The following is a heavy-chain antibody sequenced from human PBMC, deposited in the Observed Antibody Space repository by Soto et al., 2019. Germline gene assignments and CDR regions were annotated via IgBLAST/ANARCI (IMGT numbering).Heavy chain of an antibody. D-gene: IGHD6-13*01. Sequence: PSETLSLTCTVSGGSIISSSYYWGWIRQPPGKGLEWIGSIYSSGSTYYNPSLKSRVTISVDTSKNQFSLKLSSVTAADTAVYYCARDRGYSSSWYSSSGVHNWFDPWGQGTLVTVSS. CDR1: GGSIISSSYY. CDR3: ARDRGYSSSWYSSSGVHNWFDP. J-gene: IGHJ5*02. CDR2: IYSSGST. V-gene: IGHV4-39*07.